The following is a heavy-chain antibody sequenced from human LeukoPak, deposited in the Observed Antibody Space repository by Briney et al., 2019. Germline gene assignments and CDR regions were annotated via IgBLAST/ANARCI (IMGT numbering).Heavy chain of an antibody. Sequence: SGGTLRLSCTALGFTFRNYAISWVRQAPGKGLEWVSAISGSGGSTYYIASVKGRFTISRDNSRNTVFLQMNSLRAEDAAVYSCAKDTSSSGSYFDYWGQGILVTVSS. CDR1: GFTFRNYA. J-gene: IGHJ4*02. CDR2: ISGSGGST. D-gene: IGHD3-10*01. CDR3: AKDTSSSGSYFDY. V-gene: IGHV3-23*01.